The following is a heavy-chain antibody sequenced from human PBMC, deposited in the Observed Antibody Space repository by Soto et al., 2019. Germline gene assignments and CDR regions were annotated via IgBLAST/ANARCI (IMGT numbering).Heavy chain of an antibody. V-gene: IGHV3-30*18. J-gene: IGHJ4*02. CDR3: AKDRSGSYETADY. CDR2: ISYDGSNK. Sequence: GGSLRLSCAAPGFTFSSYGMHWVRQAPGKGLEWVAVISYDGSNKYYADSVKGRFTISRDNSKNTLYLQMNSLRAEDTAVYYCAKDRSGSYETADYWGQGTLVTVSS. D-gene: IGHD1-26*01. CDR1: GFTFSSYG.